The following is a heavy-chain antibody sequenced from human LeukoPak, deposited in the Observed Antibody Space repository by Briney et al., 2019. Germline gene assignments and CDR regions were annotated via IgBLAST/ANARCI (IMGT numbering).Heavy chain of an antibody. V-gene: IGHV3-43*02. CDR3: AKDIKGHSSAYGMDV. J-gene: IGHJ6*02. CDR2: ITGDGGDT. D-gene: IGHD5-18*01. Sequence: PGGSLRISCAASGFTFDDSAMHWVRQAPGKGLEWVSYITGDGGDTYYADSVKGRFTISRDNSKNSLYLQMNSLRTEDSALYYCAKDIKGHSSAYGMDVWGQGTTVTVSS. CDR1: GFTFDDSA.